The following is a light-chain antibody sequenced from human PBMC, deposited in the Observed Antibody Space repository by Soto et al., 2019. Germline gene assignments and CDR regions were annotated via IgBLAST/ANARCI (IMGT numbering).Light chain of an antibody. CDR1: SSDIGGYNY. CDR2: DVI. CDR3: SSYTSSDTVI. J-gene: IGLJ2*01. V-gene: IGLV2-14*03. Sequence: QAVLTQPASVYGSPGQSITISCTGSSSDIGGYNYVSWYQQHPGKAPKLLIYDVINRPSGVSNRFSGSKFGNTASLTISGLRAEDEADYSCSSYTSSDTVIFGGGTKLTVL.